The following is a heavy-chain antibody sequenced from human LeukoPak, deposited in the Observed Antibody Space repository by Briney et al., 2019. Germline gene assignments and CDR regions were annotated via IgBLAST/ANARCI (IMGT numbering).Heavy chain of an antibody. J-gene: IGHJ4*02. V-gene: IGHV3-23*01. D-gene: IGHD2-15*01. CDR1: GFTFSTYA. CDR3: AKDPPCSGGSCYGYFDF. CDR2: ISGSGGST. Sequence: GGSLRLSCAASGFTFSTYAMTWVRQAPGKGLEWVSIISGSGGSTYYADSVKGRFTISRDNSKNTLYLQMNGLRAEDTAVYYCAKDPPCSGGSCYGYFDFWGQGTLVTVSS.